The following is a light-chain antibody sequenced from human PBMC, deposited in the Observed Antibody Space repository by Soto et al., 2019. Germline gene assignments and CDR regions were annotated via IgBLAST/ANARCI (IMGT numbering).Light chain of an antibody. V-gene: IGKV3-15*01. CDR1: QSVSSN. CDR2: GAS. J-gene: IGKJ1*01. Sequence: EIVMTQSPATLSVSPGERATLSCRASQSVSSNLAWYQQKPGQAPRLLIYGASTRATGIPARFSGSGSGTEFTLTISSLQSEDFEVYYCQQYNNWPQTFGQGTRWISN. CDR3: QQYNNWPQT.